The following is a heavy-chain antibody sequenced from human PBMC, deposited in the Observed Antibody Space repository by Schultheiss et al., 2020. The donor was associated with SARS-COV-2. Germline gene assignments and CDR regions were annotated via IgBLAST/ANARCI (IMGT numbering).Heavy chain of an antibody. CDR3: AKDRKGYCSSTSCYAHCFDY. CDR2: ISYDGSNK. CDR1: GFTFSSYA. D-gene: IGHD2-2*01. V-gene: IGHV3-30*04. Sequence: GGSLRLSCAASGFTFSSYAMHWVRQAPVKGLEWVAVISYDGSNKYYADSVKGRFTISRDNSKNTLYLQMKSLRAEDTAVYYCAKDRKGYCSSTSCYAHCFDYWGQGTLVTVAS. J-gene: IGHJ4*02.